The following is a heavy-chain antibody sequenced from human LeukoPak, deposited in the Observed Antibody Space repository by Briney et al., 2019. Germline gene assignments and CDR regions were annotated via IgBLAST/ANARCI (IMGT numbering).Heavy chain of an antibody. CDR3: ARGLLAYSHFDY. V-gene: IGHV4-34*01. CDR2: INHSGST. Sequence: SETPSLTCAVYGGSFSGYYWSWIRQPPGKGLEWIGEINHSGSTNYNPSLKSRVTISVDTSKNQFSLKLSSVTAADTAVYYCARGLLAYSHFDYWGQGTLVTVSS. J-gene: IGHJ4*02. D-gene: IGHD2-8*02. CDR1: GGSFSGYY.